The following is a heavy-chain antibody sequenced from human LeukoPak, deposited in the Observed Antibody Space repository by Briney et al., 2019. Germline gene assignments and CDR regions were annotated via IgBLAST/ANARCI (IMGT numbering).Heavy chain of an antibody. CDR3: ARDPDPGVLVVVIITSDY. J-gene: IGHJ4*02. CDR2: INPNSGGT. CDR1: GYTFTDYY. V-gene: IGHV1-2*02. Sequence: ASVKVSCKASGYTFTDYYMHWVRQAPGQGLEWMGWINPNSGGTNYAQKFQGRVTMTRDTSISTAYMELSRLRSDDTAVYYCARDPDPGVLVVVIITSDYWGQGTLVTVSS. D-gene: IGHD3-22*01.